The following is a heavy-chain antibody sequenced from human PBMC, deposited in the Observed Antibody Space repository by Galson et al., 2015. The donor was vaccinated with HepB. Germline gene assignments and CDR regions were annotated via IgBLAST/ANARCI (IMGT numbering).Heavy chain of an antibody. V-gene: IGHV3-23*01. Sequence: SLRLSCAASGLTFGSYAMSWVRQAPGKGLEWVSAISGSGGSTYYADSVKGRFTISRDNSKNTLYLQMNSLRAEDTAVYYCAKDHEQWLVRYFNYWGQGTLVTVSS. CDR2: ISGSGGST. CDR1: GLTFGSYA. D-gene: IGHD6-19*01. J-gene: IGHJ4*02. CDR3: AKDHEQWLVRYFNY.